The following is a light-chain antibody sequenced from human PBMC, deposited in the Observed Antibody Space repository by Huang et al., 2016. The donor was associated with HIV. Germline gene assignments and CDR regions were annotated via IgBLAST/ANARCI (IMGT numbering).Light chain of an antibody. CDR3: QQRSNWA. CDR2: DPS. Sequence: EIVLTQSPATLSLSPGERATLSCRASQSVSSYLAWYQQKHGQAPRLIIYDPSNRATDIPARFSGSGSGTDFTLTISSLETEDFADYYCQQRSNWAFGQGTRLEMK. CDR1: QSVSSY. V-gene: IGKV3-11*01. J-gene: IGKJ5*01.